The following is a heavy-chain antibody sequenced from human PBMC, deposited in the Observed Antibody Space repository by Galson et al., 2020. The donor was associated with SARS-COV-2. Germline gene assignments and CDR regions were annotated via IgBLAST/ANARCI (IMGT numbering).Heavy chain of an antibody. D-gene: IGHD1-26*01. CDR1: GGSISGYY. J-gene: IGHJ4*01. V-gene: IGHV4-59*08. CDR3: SRYNGNYFFY. CDR2: IFYSGNT. Sequence: SETLSLTCTVSGGSISGYYWSWIRQPPGKGLEWIGYIFYSGNTKYDPSLKSRLTISVDTSNNQFSLNLSSVTAADTAIYYCSRYNGNYFFYWGHGTLVTVSS.